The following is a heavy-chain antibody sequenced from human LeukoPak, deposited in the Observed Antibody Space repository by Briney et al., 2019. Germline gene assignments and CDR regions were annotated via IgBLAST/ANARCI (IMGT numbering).Heavy chain of an antibody. CDR1: GYTFTSYG. CDR2: ISAYNGNT. J-gene: IGHJ6*02. Sequence: GASVKVSCKASGYTFTSYGISWVRQAPGQGLEWMGWISAYNGNTNYAQKLQGRVTMTTDTSTSTAYMELRSLRSDDTAVYYCARDRVVVVAAQNYYYYGMDVWGQGTTVTVSS. V-gene: IGHV1-18*01. CDR3: ARDRVVVVAAQNYYYYGMDV. D-gene: IGHD2-15*01.